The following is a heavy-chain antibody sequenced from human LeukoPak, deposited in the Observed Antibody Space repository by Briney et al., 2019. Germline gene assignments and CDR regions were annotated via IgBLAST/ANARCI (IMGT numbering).Heavy chain of an antibody. J-gene: IGHJ4*02. CDR1: GVIFNQYW. D-gene: IGHD2-2*03. Sequence: GGSLRLSCAASGVIFNQYWMSWVRQAPGRGLEWVANIDQDGSEKHYVDSVKGRFTISRDNARNSLFLQMNSLRAEDTAVYYCARGRFSYDNTGYSSFYYWGQGTLVTVSS. V-gene: IGHV3-7*01. CDR3: ARGRFSYDNTGYSSFYY. CDR2: IDQDGSEK.